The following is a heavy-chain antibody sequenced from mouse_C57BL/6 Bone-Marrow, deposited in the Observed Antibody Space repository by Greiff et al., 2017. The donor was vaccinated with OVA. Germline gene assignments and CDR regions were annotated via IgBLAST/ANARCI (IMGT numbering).Heavy chain of an antibody. D-gene: IGHD2-13*01. J-gene: IGHJ3*01. V-gene: IGHV1-69*01. CDR3: AAYYDDFAY. CDR1: GYTFTSYW. CDR2: IDPSDSYT. Sequence: QVQLQQPGAELVMPGASVKLSCKASGYTFTSYWMHWVKQRPGQGLEWIGEIDPSDSYTNYNQKFKGKSTLTVDKTSSTAYMQLSSLTSEDSAVYYCAAYYDDFAYWGQGTLVTVSA.